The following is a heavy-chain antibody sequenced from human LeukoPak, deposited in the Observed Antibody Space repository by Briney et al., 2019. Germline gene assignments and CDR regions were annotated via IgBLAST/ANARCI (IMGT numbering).Heavy chain of an antibody. CDR1: GYTFTSYY. D-gene: IGHD3-22*01. Sequence: ASVKVSCKASGYTFTSYYMHWVRQAPGQGLEWMAIINPSSGSTNYAQKFQGRVTMTRDTSTSTVYMELSSLRSEDTAVYYCARDPRPSYDSSDYYYPGDYWGQGTLVTVSS. CDR2: INPSSGST. J-gene: IGHJ4*02. V-gene: IGHV1-46*01. CDR3: ARDPRPSYDSSDYYYPGDY.